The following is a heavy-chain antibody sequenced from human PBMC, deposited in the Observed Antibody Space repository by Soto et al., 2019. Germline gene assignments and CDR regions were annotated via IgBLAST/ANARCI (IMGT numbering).Heavy chain of an antibody. CDR1: GCTFTSYG. D-gene: IGHD5-12*01. V-gene: IGHV1-18*01. CDR2: ISAYNGNT. J-gene: IGHJ6*02. CDR3: ARGPQDIVATIGVPNYYYYCGMDV. Sequence: ASVKVSCKASGCTFTSYGISWVRQAPGQGLEWMGWISAYNGNTNYAQKLQGRVTMTTDTSTSTAYVELRSLRSDDTAVYYCARGPQDIVATIGVPNYYYYCGMDVWGQGTTVTVSS.